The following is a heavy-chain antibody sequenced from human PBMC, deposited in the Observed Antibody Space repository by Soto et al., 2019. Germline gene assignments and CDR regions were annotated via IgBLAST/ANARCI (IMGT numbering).Heavy chain of an antibody. CDR1: GGSFSGYY. J-gene: IGHJ5*02. CDR3: AREDYCGGDCPP. D-gene: IGHD2-21*02. V-gene: IGHV4-34*01. CDR2: INHSGST. Sequence: PSETLSLTCAVYGGSFSGYYWSWIRQPPGKGPEWIGEINHSGSTNYNPSLKSRVTISVDTSKNQFSLKLSSVTAADTAVYYCAREDYCGGDCPPWGQGTLVTVSS.